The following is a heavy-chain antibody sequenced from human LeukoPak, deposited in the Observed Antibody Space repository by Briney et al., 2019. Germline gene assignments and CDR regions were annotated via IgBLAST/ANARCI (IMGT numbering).Heavy chain of an antibody. Sequence: PGGSLRLSCAASGFTFSSYAMSWVRQVPGRGLEWVSYISSSGLTIYYADSVKGRFTISRDNAKNSLHLQMNSLRAEDTAVYYCARDLEYSTSFDYWGRGTLVTVSS. CDR1: GFTFSSYA. V-gene: IGHV3-48*03. CDR2: ISSSGLTI. J-gene: IGHJ4*02. D-gene: IGHD4-11*01. CDR3: ARDLEYSTSFDY.